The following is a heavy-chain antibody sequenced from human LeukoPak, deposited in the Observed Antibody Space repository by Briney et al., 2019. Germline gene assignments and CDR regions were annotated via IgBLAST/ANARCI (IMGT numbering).Heavy chain of an antibody. Sequence: ASVKVSCKASGDTFTSYGISWVRQAPGQGLEWMGWISAYNGNTNYAQKLQGRATLTTDTSTSTAYMELRSLRSDDTAVYYCARHLYGSGTYYHFDYWGQGTLVTVSS. CDR1: GDTFTSYG. J-gene: IGHJ4*02. CDR3: ARHLYGSGTYYHFDY. D-gene: IGHD3-10*01. V-gene: IGHV1-18*01. CDR2: ISAYNGNT.